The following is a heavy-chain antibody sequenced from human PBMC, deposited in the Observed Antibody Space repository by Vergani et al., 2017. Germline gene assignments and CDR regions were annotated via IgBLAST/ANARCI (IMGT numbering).Heavy chain of an antibody. CDR2: IIPILGTA. J-gene: IGHJ3*02. CDR1: GGTFSSYA. V-gene: IGHV1-69*11. Sequence: QVQLVQSGAEVKKPGSSVKVSCKASGGTFSSYAISWVRQAPGQGLEWMGRIIPILGTANYAQKFQGRVPITADESTSTAYMELSSLRSEDTAVYYCATLDLRQWLPNGWGDDAFDIWGQGTMVTVSS. CDR3: ATLDLRQWLPNGWGDDAFDI. D-gene: IGHD6-19*01.